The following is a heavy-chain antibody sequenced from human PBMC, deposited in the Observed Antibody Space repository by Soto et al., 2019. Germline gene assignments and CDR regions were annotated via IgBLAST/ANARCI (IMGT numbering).Heavy chain of an antibody. CDR3: AREQTDIHYCSGGSCKFCDY. J-gene: IGHJ4*02. Sequence: ASVKVSCRASGYTFTSYGISWVRQAPGQGLEWMGWISAYNGNTNYAQKLQGRVTMTTDTSTSTAYMELSKLRSDDTDVYYCAREQTDIHYCSGGSCKFCDYWRQGNLVTVSS. CDR1: GYTFTSYG. V-gene: IGHV1-18*01. D-gene: IGHD2-15*01. CDR2: ISAYNGNT.